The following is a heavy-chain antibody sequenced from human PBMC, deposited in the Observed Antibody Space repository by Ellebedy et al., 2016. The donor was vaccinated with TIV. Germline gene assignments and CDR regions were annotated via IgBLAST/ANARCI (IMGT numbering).Heavy chain of an antibody. V-gene: IGHV1-18*01. Sequence: ASVKVSXXASGYTFTSYGISWVRQAPGQGLEWMGWISAYNGNTNYAQKLQGRVTMTTDISTSTAYMELRSLRSDDTAVYYCARGLELLPYGMDVWGQGTTVTVSS. J-gene: IGHJ6*02. CDR2: ISAYNGNT. D-gene: IGHD1-26*01. CDR3: ARGLELLPYGMDV. CDR1: GYTFTSYG.